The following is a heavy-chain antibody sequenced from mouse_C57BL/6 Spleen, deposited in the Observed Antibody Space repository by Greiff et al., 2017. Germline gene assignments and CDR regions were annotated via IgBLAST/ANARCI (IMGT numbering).Heavy chain of an antibody. Sequence: EVKLVESGGGLVKPGGSLKLSCAASGFTFSSYAMSWVRQTPEKRLEWVATISDGGSYTYYPDNVKGRFTISRDNAKNNLYLQMSHLKSEDTAMYYCARDRRWYAMDYWGQGTSVTVSS. CDR3: ARDRRWYAMDY. J-gene: IGHJ4*01. CDR1: GFTFSSYA. V-gene: IGHV5-4*01. D-gene: IGHD2-3*01. CDR2: ISDGGSYT.